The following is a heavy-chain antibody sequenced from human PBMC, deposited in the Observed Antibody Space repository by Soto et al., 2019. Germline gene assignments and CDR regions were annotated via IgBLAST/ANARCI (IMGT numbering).Heavy chain of an antibody. CDR1: GFTFSSYS. V-gene: IGHV3-48*01. J-gene: IGHJ5*02. D-gene: IGHD6-13*01. CDR3: ARGGSSWYSLNWFDP. Sequence: PGGSLRLSCAASGFTFSSYSVNWVRQAPGKGLEWLSYISSSSSTIYYADSVKGRFTISRDNAKNSLYLQMNSLRAEDTAVYYCARGGSSWYSLNWFDPWGQGT. CDR2: ISSSSSTI.